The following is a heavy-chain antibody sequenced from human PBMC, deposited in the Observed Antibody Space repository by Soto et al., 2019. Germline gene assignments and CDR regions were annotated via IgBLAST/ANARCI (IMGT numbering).Heavy chain of an antibody. CDR2: ISSDGSNK. V-gene: IGHV3-30*18. CDR1: GFTISTYG. D-gene: IGHD2-15*01. J-gene: IGHJ5*02. CDR3: TKEGLPHHNWFDP. Sequence: WVLRLSCAASGFTISTYGIHWVRQAPGKGLEWVAFISSDGSNKYYVDSVKGRFTISRDDSKNTVYLHMNSLRPEDTAVYYCTKEGLPHHNWFDPWGQGTMGTVSS.